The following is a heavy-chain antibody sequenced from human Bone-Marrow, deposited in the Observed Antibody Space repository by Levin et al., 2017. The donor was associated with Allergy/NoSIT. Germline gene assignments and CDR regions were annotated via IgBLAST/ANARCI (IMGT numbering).Heavy chain of an antibody. J-gene: IGHJ4*02. CDR2: IYYSGST. Sequence: SETLSLTCTVSGGSISSSSYYWGWIRQPPGKGLEWIGSIYYSGSTYYNPSLKSRVTISVDTSKNQFSLKLSSVTAADTAVYYCARHWVYSSSPGAGWGQGTLVTVSS. D-gene: IGHD6-6*01. V-gene: IGHV4-39*01. CDR1: GGSISSSSYY. CDR3: ARHWVYSSSPGAG.